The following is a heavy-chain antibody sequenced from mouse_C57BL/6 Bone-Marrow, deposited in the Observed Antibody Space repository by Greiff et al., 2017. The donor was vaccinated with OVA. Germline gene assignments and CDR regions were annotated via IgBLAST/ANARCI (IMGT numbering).Heavy chain of an antibody. D-gene: IGHD2-4*01. J-gene: IGHJ2*01. Sequence: EVQLVESGGDLVKPGGSLKLSCAPSGFTFSSYGMSWVRQTPDKRLEWVATISSGGSYTYYPDSVKGRFTISRDNAKNTLYLQRSSLKSEDTAMYYCARRGGLRSFDYWGQGTTLTVSS. V-gene: IGHV5-6*01. CDR2: ISSGGSYT. CDR1: GFTFSSYG. CDR3: ARRGGLRSFDY.